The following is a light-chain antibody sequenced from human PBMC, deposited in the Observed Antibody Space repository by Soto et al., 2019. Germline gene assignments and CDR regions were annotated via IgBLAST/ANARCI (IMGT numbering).Light chain of an antibody. V-gene: IGKV3-20*01. CDR2: GAS. Sequence: EIVLTQSPGTLSLSPGERATLPCRASQSVSSSYLAWYQQKPGQAPRLLIYGASSRATGIPDRFSGSGSGTDFTLTISSLEPEDFAVYYCQQYGSSPFTFGPGTKVDIK. CDR1: QSVSSSY. CDR3: QQYGSSPFT. J-gene: IGKJ3*01.